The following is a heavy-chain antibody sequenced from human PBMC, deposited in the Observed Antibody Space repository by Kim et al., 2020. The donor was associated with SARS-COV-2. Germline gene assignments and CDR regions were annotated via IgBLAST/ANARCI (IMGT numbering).Heavy chain of an antibody. CDR1: GFTFSSYS. D-gene: IGHD3-22*01. J-gene: IGHJ6*02. CDR3: IKGEGSGYYLKGYYGMDV. Sequence: GGSLRLSCAASGFTFSSYSMNWVRQAPGKGLEWVSSISSSSYIYYADSVKGRFTISRDNAKNSLYLQMNSLRAEDTAVYYCIKGEGSGYYLKGYYGMDVWGQGTTVTVSS. CDR2: ISSSSYI. V-gene: IGHV3-21*01.